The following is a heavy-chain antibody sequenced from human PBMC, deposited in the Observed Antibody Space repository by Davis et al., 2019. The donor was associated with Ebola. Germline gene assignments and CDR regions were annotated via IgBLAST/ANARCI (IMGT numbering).Heavy chain of an antibody. CDR1: GFTFSSYS. D-gene: IGHD2-15*01. CDR3: ARDRIPHRYCSGGSCSGTWFDP. V-gene: IGHV3-21*01. J-gene: IGHJ5*02. Sequence: GESLKISCAASGFTFSSYSMNWVRQAPGKGLEWVSSISSSSSYIYYADSVKGRFTISRDNAKNSLYLQMNSLRAEDTAVYYCARDRIPHRYCSGGSCSGTWFDPWGQGTLVTVSS. CDR2: ISSSSSYI.